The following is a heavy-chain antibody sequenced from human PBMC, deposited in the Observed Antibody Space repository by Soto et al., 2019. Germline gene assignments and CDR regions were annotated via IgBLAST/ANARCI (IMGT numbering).Heavy chain of an antibody. CDR1: GFTFSSYG. Sequence: GGSLRLSCAASGFTFSSYGMHWVRQAPGKGLEWVAVIAYDGSNIYYADSVKGRFTISRDNSNNVVYLQMNSLRAEDTAVYYCTKDAGHSYGFFDFWGQGTLVTVSS. V-gene: IGHV3-30*18. CDR2: IAYDGSNI. CDR3: TKDAGHSYGFFDF. D-gene: IGHD5-18*01. J-gene: IGHJ4*02.